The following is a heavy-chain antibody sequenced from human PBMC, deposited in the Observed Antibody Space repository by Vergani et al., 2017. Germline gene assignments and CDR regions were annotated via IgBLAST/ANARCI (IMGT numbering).Heavy chain of an antibody. J-gene: IGHJ4*02. D-gene: IGHD2-2*01. CDR1: GFTFSSYS. CDR2: ISSSSSYI. Sequence: EVQLVESGGGLVKPGGSLRLSCAASGFTFSSYSMHWVRQAPGKGLEWVSSISSSSSYIYYADSVKGRFTISRDNAKNSLYLQMNSLRAEDTAVYYCARDRGACSSTSCYFHPWGQGTLVTVSS. V-gene: IGHV3-21*01. CDR3: ARDRGACSSTSCYFHP.